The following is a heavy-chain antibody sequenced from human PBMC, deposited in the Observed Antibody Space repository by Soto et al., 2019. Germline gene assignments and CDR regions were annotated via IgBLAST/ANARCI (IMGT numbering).Heavy chain of an antibody. CDR2: IRSKAYGGTT. CDR3: TRATGIAAAGQDPFDI. Sequence: GGSLRLSCTASGFTFGDYAMSWFRQAPGKGLEWVGFIRSKAYGGTTEYAASVKGRFTISRDDSKSIAYLQMNSLKTEDTAVYYCTRATGIAAAGQDPFDIWGQGTMVTVSS. J-gene: IGHJ3*02. CDR1: GFTFGDYA. V-gene: IGHV3-49*03. D-gene: IGHD6-13*01.